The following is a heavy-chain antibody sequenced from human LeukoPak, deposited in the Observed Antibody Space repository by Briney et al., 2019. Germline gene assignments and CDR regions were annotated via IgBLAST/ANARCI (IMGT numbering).Heavy chain of an antibody. CDR3: ARGGFFF. Sequence: ASVKVSRKASGYTFTSYYMHWVRQASGQGLEWMGLINPSGGSTSYAQKFQGRVTMTRDMSTSTVYMELSSLRSQDTAVYYCARGGFFFWGQGTLVTVSS. D-gene: IGHD3-3*01. CDR1: GYTFTSYY. CDR2: INPSGGST. V-gene: IGHV1-46*01. J-gene: IGHJ4*02.